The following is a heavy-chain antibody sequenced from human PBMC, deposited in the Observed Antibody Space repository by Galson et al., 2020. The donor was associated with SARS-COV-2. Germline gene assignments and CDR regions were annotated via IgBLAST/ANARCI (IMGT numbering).Heavy chain of an antibody. Sequence: KIGESLKISCAASGFTFSSYSMNWVRQAPGKGLEWVSSISSSSSYIYYADSVKGRFTISRDNAKNSLYLQMNSLRAEDTAVYYCAVVGTGDPWGQGTLVTVSS. CDR2: ISSSSSYI. V-gene: IGHV3-21*01. CDR1: GFTFSSYS. CDR3: AVVGTGDP. D-gene: IGHD1-26*01. J-gene: IGHJ5*02.